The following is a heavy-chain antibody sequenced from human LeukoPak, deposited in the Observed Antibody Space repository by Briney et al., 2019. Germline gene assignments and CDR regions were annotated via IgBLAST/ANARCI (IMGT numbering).Heavy chain of an antibody. CDR1: GGTFSSYA. V-gene: IGHV1-69*05. J-gene: IGHJ5*02. Sequence: GSSVKVSCKASGGTFSSYAISWVRQAPGQGLEWMGGIIPIFGTANCAQKFQGRVTITTDESTSTAYMELSSLRSEDTAVYYCARDYRTRYYDSSQGYNWFDPWGQGTLVTVSS. D-gene: IGHD3-22*01. CDR3: ARDYRTRYYDSSQGYNWFDP. CDR2: IIPIFGTA.